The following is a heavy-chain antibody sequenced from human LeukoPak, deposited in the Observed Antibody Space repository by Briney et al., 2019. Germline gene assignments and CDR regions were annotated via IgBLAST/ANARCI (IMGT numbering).Heavy chain of an antibody. Sequence: GGSLRLSCAASGFTFSSYAMHWVRQAPGKGLEWVVVISYDGSNKYYADSVKGRFTISRDNSKNTLYLQMNSLRAEDTAVYYCARVGSGSYFGYDAFDIWGQGTMVTVSS. CDR2: ISYDGSNK. V-gene: IGHV3-30*04. CDR1: GFTFSSYA. CDR3: ARVGSGSYFGYDAFDI. J-gene: IGHJ3*02. D-gene: IGHD1-26*01.